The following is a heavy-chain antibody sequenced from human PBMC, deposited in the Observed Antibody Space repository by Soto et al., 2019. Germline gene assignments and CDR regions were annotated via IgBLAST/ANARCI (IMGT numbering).Heavy chain of an antibody. CDR1: GFTFSSHV. J-gene: IGHJ4*02. CDR3: VRDGWYSIQAPY. CDR2: IWYDGSNK. D-gene: IGHD6-19*01. Sequence: QVQLVESGGGVVQPGRSLRLSCAASGFTFSSHVMHWVRQAPGKGLEWVAVIWYDGSNKYYADSVKGRFTISRDDSKNIVYLQMTKLTDDERAVYYCVRDGWYSIQAPYWGQGTLVTVSS. V-gene: IGHV3-33*01.